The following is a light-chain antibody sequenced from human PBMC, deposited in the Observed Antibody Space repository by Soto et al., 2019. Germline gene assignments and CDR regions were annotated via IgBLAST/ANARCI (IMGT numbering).Light chain of an antibody. V-gene: IGLV2-14*02. CDR1: SSDVGSYNL. J-gene: IGLJ3*02. Sequence: QSALTQPASVSGSPGQSITISCTGTSSDVGSYNLVSWYQQHPGKAPKLMIYEGSKRPSGVSNRFSGSKSGNTASLTVSGLQADDEADYYCSSYVGNNNLVFGGGTKVTVL. CDR3: SSYVGNNNLV. CDR2: EGS.